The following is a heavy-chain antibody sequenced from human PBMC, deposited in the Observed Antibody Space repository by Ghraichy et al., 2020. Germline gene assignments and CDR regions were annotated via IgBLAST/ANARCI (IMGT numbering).Heavy chain of an antibody. J-gene: IGHJ6*02. V-gene: IGHV3-30*04. Sequence: GGSLRLSCAASGFTFSSYAMEWVRQGPGKGLEWVAVISYDGSNKYYADSVKGRFTISRDKAKNTLFLQMNSLRAEDTAVYYCARAPVSSGWYEDYYGMDVWGQGTPVTVSS. CDR2: ISYDGSNK. D-gene: IGHD6-19*01. CDR1: GFTFSSYA. CDR3: ARAPVSSGWYEDYYGMDV.